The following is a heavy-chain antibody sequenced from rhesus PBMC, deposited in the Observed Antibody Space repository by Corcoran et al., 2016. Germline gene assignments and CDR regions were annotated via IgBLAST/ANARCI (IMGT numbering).Heavy chain of an antibody. Sequence: HLQLQDSGPGLVKPVETRSITCAVSGASTLTSYWTLFLQSPGKGLEWIGYIYGSGTRNNYNPSTKSGVTRAVDTSKNQLSLKLSSVTAGDTAVYYWLRGSNYYDWYFEIWGPGTPITISS. CDR2: IYGSGTRN. D-gene: IGHD4-23*01. CDR1: GASTLTSY. CDR3: LRGSNYYDWYFEI. V-gene: IGHV4-169*01. J-gene: IGHJ2*01.